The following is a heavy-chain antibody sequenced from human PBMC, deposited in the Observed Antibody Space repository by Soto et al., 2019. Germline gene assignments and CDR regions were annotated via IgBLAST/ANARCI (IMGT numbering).Heavy chain of an antibody. Sequence: PSETLSLTCTVSGDSISSYYWSWIRQPPGKGLEWIGYIYYSGSTNYNPSLKSRVTISVDTSKNQFSLKLSSVTAADTAVYYCARGDSSWFDPRGQGTLVTVSS. J-gene: IGHJ5*02. CDR1: GDSISSYY. CDR2: IYYSGST. CDR3: ARGDSSWFDP. V-gene: IGHV4-59*01.